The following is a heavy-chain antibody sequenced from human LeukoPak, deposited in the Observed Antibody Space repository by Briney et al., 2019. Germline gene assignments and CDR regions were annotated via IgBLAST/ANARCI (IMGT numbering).Heavy chain of an antibody. CDR2: ISSSGSTI. Sequence: GGSLRLSCAASGFTFSSYWMSWVRQAPGKGLEWVSYISSSGSTIYYADSVKGRFTISRDNAKNSLYLQMNSLRAEDTAVYYCARGPNGSSVDYWGQGTLVTVSS. J-gene: IGHJ4*02. V-gene: IGHV3-48*04. CDR3: ARGPNGSSVDY. D-gene: IGHD3-10*01. CDR1: GFTFSSYW.